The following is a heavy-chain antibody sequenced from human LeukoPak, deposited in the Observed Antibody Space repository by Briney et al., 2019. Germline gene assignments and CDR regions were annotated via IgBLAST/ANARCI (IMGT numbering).Heavy chain of an antibody. V-gene: IGHV4-59*01. D-gene: IGHD1-14*01. J-gene: IGHJ5*02. CDR3: ARAPRKAWFDP. CDR1: GGAISSYY. CDR2: LSYSGIT. Sequence: PSETLSLTCTVSGGAISSYYWSWIRQPPGKGLEWIGYLSYSGITNYNPSLKSRVTISVDTSKKQFSLKLTSVTAADTAMYYCARAPRKAWFDPWGQGTLVTVSS.